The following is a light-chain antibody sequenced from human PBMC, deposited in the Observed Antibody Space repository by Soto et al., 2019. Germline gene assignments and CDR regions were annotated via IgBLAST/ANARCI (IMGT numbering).Light chain of an antibody. V-gene: IGKV1-5*01. Sequence: DIQMTQSPSTLSASVGDRVTITCRASQSISRSLAWYQQKPGKAPNLLIYDASSLESGVPSRFSGSGFGTEVTLTISSVQPDDFATYYCQQYNSYLLTFGPGTTVDIK. CDR3: QQYNSYLLT. CDR2: DAS. J-gene: IGKJ3*01. CDR1: QSISRS.